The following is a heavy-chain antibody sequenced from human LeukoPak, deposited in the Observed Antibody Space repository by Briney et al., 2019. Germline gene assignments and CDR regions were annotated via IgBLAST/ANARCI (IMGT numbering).Heavy chain of an antibody. D-gene: IGHD3-16*01. CDR1: GFSLSSYT. V-gene: IGHV3-64*01. CDR2: ISSNGDST. Sequence: PGGSLRLSCAASGFSLSSYTMHWVRQAPGKGLESVSAISSNGDSTYYMNSVKDRFTISRDNSKNTVYRLIGSLRPEDMAVYYCGREVDGGFDPWGQGTLVTVSS. J-gene: IGHJ5*02. CDR3: GREVDGGFDP.